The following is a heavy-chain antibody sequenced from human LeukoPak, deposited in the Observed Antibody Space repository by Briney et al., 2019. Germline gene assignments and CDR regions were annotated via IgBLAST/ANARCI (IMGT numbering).Heavy chain of an antibody. CDR1: GYTFTGYY. CDR2: INPNSGGT. CDR3: ARDPHCTNGVCEGNAFDI. V-gene: IGHV1-2*02. J-gene: IGHJ3*02. Sequence: GASVKVSCKASGYTFTGYYMHWVRQAPGQGPEWMGWINPNSGGTNYAQKFQGRVTMTRDTSISTAYMELSRLRSDDTAVYYCARDPHCTNGVCEGNAFDIWGQGTMVTVSS. D-gene: IGHD2-8*01.